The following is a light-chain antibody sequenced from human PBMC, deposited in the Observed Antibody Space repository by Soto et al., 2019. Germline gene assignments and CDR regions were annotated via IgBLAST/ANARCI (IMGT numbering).Light chain of an antibody. CDR3: QTWGTGLLV. CDR2: LNSDGSH. CDR1: SGHSSYA. V-gene: IGLV4-69*01. Sequence: QLVLTQSPSVSASLGASVKLTCTLSSGHSSYAIAWHQQQSEKGPRYLMKLNSDGSHSKGDGIPDRFSGSSSGAERYLTISSLQSEDEADYYCQTWGTGLLVFGGGTKLTVL. J-gene: IGLJ3*02.